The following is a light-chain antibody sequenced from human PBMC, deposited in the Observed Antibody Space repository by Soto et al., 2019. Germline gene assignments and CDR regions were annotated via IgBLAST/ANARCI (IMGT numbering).Light chain of an antibody. Sequence: ENVLTQFPCTLSLSPGDRATLSCRASQSVSSNLAWFQQKPGQAPRLLMYGASSRATGIPDRFSGSGSGTDFTLTITRLEPEDFAVYYCQQYARSRTFGQGTNVDIK. CDR3: QQYARSRT. J-gene: IGKJ1*01. V-gene: IGKV3-20*01. CDR2: GAS. CDR1: QSVSSN.